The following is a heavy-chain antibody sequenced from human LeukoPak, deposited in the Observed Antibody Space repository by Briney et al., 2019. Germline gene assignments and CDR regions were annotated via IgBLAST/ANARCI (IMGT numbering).Heavy chain of an antibody. V-gene: IGHV3-23*01. D-gene: IGHD3-10*01. CDR3: AGSGAGEDYFDY. CDR2: ISGSGGST. Sequence: GGSLRLSCAASGFTFSSYAMSWVRQAPGKGLEWVSAISGSGGSTYYTDSVKGRFTISRGNSKNTLYLQMNSLRAEDTAVYYCAGSGAGEDYFDYWGQGTLVTVSS. CDR1: GFTFSSYA. J-gene: IGHJ4*02.